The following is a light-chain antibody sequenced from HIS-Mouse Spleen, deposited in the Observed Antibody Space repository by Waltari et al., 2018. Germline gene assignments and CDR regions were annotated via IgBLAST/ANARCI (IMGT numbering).Light chain of an antibody. Sequence: QSALTQPASVSGSPGQSITISCTGTSSDVGSYNLVSWYPQHPGKAPKLMIYEGSKRTSGVSNRFSGSKSGNTASLTISGLQAEDEADYYCCSYAGSSTVVFGGGTKLTVL. CDR3: CSYAGSSTVV. CDR2: EGS. CDR1: SSDVGSYNL. J-gene: IGLJ2*01. V-gene: IGLV2-23*01.